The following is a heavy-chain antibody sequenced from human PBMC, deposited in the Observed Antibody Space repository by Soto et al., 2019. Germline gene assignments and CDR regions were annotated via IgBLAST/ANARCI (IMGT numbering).Heavy chain of an antibody. CDR1: GYTFTSYG. Sequence: QVQLVQSGAEVKKPGASVKVSCKASGYTFTSYGISWVRQAPGQGLEWMGWISAYNGNTNYAEKLQGRVTMTTDTSTSTAYMELRSLRSVDTAVYYCARVYHCGGDCYLYYYYGMDVWGQGTTVTVSS. D-gene: IGHD2-21*02. V-gene: IGHV1-18*01. CDR3: ARVYHCGGDCYLYYYYGMDV. J-gene: IGHJ6*02. CDR2: ISAYNGNT.